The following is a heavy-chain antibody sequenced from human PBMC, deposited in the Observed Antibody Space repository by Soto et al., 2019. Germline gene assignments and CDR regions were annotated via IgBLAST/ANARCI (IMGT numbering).Heavy chain of an antibody. V-gene: IGHV1-18*01. CDR3: ARDFRAGIYYGSGSSIDY. D-gene: IGHD3-10*01. J-gene: IGHJ4*02. CDR2: ISAYNGNT. CDR1: GYTFISYG. Sequence: QVQLVQSGAEVKKPGASVKVSCKASGYTFISYGISWVRQAPGQGLEWMGWISAYNGNTNYAQKRQGRVTMTTDTSTSTAYMGLRSLRSDDTAVYYCARDFRAGIYYGSGSSIDYWGQGTLVTVSS.